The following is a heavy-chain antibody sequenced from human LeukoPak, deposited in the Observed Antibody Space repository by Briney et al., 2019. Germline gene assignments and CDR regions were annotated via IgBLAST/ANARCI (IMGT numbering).Heavy chain of an antibody. J-gene: IGHJ6*02. CDR1: GYTSITYG. Sequence: ASVNVSCKASGYTSITYGISWVRQAPGQGLEWMGWISTYNGNTNYAQKFQGRVTMTTDTSTSTAYMELRSLRSDDTAVYYCARDDDPTREKYYYYYGMDVWGQGTTVTVSS. V-gene: IGHV1-18*01. CDR2: ISTYNGNT. CDR3: ARDDDPTREKYYYYYGMDV. D-gene: IGHD1-14*01.